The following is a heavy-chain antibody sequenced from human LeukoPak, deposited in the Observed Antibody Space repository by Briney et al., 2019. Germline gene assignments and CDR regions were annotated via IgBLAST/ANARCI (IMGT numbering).Heavy chain of an antibody. D-gene: IGHD6-19*01. V-gene: IGHV3-30*04. Sequence: GGSLRLSCSASGFTFNTYVMHWVRQAPGKGLEWVAVISYDGSQKFYADSVKGRFTVSRDNSKNTLYLQMNSLRPEDTAVYYCARDRESSAWYTPGYFDFWGQGTLVTVSS. J-gene: IGHJ4*02. CDR2: ISYDGSQK. CDR1: GFTFNTYV. CDR3: ARDRESSAWYTPGYFDF.